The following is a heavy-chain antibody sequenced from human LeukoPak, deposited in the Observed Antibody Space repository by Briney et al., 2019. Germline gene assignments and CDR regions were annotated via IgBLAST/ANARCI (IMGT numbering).Heavy chain of an antibody. J-gene: IGHJ4*02. CDR1: GGSIRSGGYY. V-gene: IGHV4-31*03. Sequence: SQTLSLTCTVSGGSIRSGGYYWSWIRQHPGKGLEWIGNIYYSGSTSYNPSLKSRVTISVDTSKNQYSLKLNSVTAADTAVYYCARERDYDDYWGQGTLVTVSS. CDR3: ARERDYDDY. CDR2: IYYSGST.